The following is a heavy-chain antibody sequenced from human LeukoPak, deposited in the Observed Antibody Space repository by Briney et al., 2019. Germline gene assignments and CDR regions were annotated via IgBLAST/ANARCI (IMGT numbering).Heavy chain of an antibody. J-gene: IGHJ4*02. D-gene: IGHD3-22*01. V-gene: IGHV3-49*04. CDR1: GFTFGDYA. CDR2: IRSKAYGGTT. CDR3: TRGVQNYYDSSGYYHYFDY. Sequence: RVLRLSCTASGFTFGDYAMSWVRQAPGKGLEWVGFIRSKAYGGTTEYAASVKGRFTISRDDSKSIAYLQMNSLKTEDTAVYYCTRGVQNYYDSSGYYHYFDYWGQGTLVTVS.